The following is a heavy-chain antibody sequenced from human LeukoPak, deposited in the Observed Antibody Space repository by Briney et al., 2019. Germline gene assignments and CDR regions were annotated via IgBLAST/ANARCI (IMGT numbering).Heavy chain of an antibody. Sequence: PSETLSLTCAVSGGSISSSYWWSWIRQPPGKGLEWIGEIYHSGSTNYNLSLKSRVTISVDKSKNQFSLKLNSVTAADTAVYYCARPIQPGYFGYWGQGTLVTVSS. V-gene: IGHV4-4*02. J-gene: IGHJ4*02. CDR1: GGSISSSYW. CDR2: IYHSGST. D-gene: IGHD5-18*01. CDR3: ARPIQPGYFGY.